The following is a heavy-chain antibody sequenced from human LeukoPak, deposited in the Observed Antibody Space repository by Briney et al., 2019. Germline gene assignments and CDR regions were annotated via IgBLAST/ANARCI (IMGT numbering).Heavy chain of an antibody. D-gene: IGHD6-19*01. CDR1: GFTVSSNY. V-gene: IGHV3-23*01. CDR3: AKTHPGTVAGCWFDP. J-gene: IGHJ5*02. CDR2: ISGSGGST. Sequence: GGSLRLSCAASGFTVSSNYMSWVSQAPGKGLEWVSSISGSGGSTYYADSVKGRFTISRDNSKNTLYLQMNSLRAEDTAVYYCAKTHPGTVAGCWFDPWGQGTLVTVSS.